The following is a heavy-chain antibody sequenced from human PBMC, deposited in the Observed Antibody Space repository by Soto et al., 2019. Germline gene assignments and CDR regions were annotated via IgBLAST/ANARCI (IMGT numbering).Heavy chain of an antibody. CDR2: ISGSGGST. J-gene: IGHJ4*02. V-gene: IGHV3-23*01. Sequence: EGRLLEHGGDLVQPGGSLSLSCEASGFTFSSYALSWVRQAPGKGLEWVSVISGSGGSTNYADSVKGRFTISRDNFNNTLYLQMNSLSAGDPAVYYCAKDNEVFADSAGYFDYWGQGTLVTVSS. CDR1: GFTFSSYA. CDR3: AKDNEVFADSAGYFDY. D-gene: IGHD2-15*01.